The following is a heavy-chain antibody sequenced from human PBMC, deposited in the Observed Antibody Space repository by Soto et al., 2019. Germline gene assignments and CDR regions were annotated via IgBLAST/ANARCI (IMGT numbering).Heavy chain of an antibody. D-gene: IGHD3-10*01. CDR2: ISWNSGSI. V-gene: IGHV3-9*01. Sequence: GGSLRLSCAASGFTFDDYAMHWVRQAPGKGLEWVSGISWNSGSIGYADSVKGRFTISRDNAKNSLYLQMNSLRAEDTALYYCAKDLGSYYGSGSPGFDYWGQGTLVTVSS. CDR3: AKDLGSYYGSGSPGFDY. J-gene: IGHJ4*02. CDR1: GFTFDDYA.